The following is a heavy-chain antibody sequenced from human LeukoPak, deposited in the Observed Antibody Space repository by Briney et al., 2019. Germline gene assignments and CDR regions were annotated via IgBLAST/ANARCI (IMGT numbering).Heavy chain of an antibody. CDR2: IYRGGTT. V-gene: IGHV3-66*01. CDR1: GFTVSSNY. CDR3: AKAGPYYDILTGYYLIDY. Sequence: PGGSLRLSCVASGFTVSSNYMSWVRQAPGKGPEWLSVIYRGGTTYYAGSVKGRFTISRDDSKNTLYLQMNSLRAEDTAVYYCAKAGPYYDILTGYYLIDYWGQGTLVTVSS. J-gene: IGHJ4*02. D-gene: IGHD3-9*01.